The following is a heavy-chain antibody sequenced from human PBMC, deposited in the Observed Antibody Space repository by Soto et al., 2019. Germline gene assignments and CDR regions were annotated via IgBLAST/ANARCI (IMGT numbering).Heavy chain of an antibody. CDR2: ISYDGSNK. D-gene: IGHD3-22*01. V-gene: IGHV3-30-3*01. Sequence: GSLRLSCAASGFTFSSYAMHWVRQAPGKGLEWVAVISYDGSNKYYADSVKGRFTISRDNSKNTLYLQMNSLRAEDTAVYYCARDKNGPYYYDSSGYYFDYWGQGTLVTVSS. CDR1: GFTFSSYA. CDR3: ARDKNGPYYYDSSGYYFDY. J-gene: IGHJ4*02.